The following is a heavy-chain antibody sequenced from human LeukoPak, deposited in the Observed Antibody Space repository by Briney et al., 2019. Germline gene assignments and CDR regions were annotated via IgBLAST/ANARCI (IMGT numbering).Heavy chain of an antibody. CDR3: AKDIERRYYYGSGKDNGFDP. D-gene: IGHD3-10*01. CDR1: GFTFDDYA. V-gene: IGHV3-43*02. J-gene: IGHJ5*02. CDR2: ISGDGGST. Sequence: GGSLRLSCAASGFTFDDYAMHWVRQAPGKGLEWVSLISGDGGSTYYADSVKGRFTISRDNSKNSLYLQMNSLRTEDTALYYCAKDIERRYYYGSGKDNGFDPWGQGTLVTVSS.